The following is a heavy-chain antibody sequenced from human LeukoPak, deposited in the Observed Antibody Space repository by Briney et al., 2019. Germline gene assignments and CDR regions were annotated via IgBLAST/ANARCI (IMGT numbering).Heavy chain of an antibody. Sequence: GGSLILSCAASGFTFSSYIRNWVRQAPGKGLEWVSSISSSSSYIYYADSVKGRFTISRDNAKNSLYLQMNSLRAEDTAVYYCARDRLDLGVVGYGMDVWGQGTTVTVSS. V-gene: IGHV3-21*01. CDR1: GFTFSSYI. J-gene: IGHJ6*02. CDR3: ARDRLDLGVVGYGMDV. CDR2: ISSSSSYI. D-gene: IGHD3-3*01.